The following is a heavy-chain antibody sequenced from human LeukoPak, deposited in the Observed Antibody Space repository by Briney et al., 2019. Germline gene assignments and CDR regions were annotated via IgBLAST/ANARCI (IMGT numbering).Heavy chain of an antibody. D-gene: IGHD2-15*01. Sequence: GGSLRLSCTTSGFTFSNYWMNWVRQAPGKGLEWVATIKQDGSQKYYVDSVKGRFTISRDNAKNSLYLQMNSLRGDDTAVYYCGRPPLGYCTGGSCSFDPWGQGTLVTVSS. CDR1: GFTFSNYW. V-gene: IGHV3-7*01. CDR2: IKQDGSQK. J-gene: IGHJ5*02. CDR3: GRPPLGYCTGGSCSFDP.